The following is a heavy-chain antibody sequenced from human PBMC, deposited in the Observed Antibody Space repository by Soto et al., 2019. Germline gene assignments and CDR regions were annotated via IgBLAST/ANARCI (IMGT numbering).Heavy chain of an antibody. Sequence: SETLSLTCTVAGGSISSRGYYWGWIRQPPGKGLEWIGTIYYSGSTYYNPSLKSRVTISVDKSKNQFSLKLSSVTAADTAVYYCAGAGMVRGVITYPAFNWGQGTLVTVSS. D-gene: IGHD3-10*01. V-gene: IGHV4-39*07. CDR2: IYYSGST. CDR3: AGAGMVRGVITYPAFN. J-gene: IGHJ4*02. CDR1: GGSISSRGYY.